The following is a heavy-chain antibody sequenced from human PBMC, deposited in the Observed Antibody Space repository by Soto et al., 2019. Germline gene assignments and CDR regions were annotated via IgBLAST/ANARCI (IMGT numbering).Heavy chain of an antibody. J-gene: IGHJ4*02. CDR1: GFTFDDYA. CDR2: ISWNSGSI. D-gene: IGHD4-17*01. CDR3: AKDSVTTGVDY. V-gene: IGHV3-9*01. Sequence: GGSLRLSCAASGFTFDDYAMHWVRQAPGKGLEWVSGISWNSGSIGYADSVKGRFTISRDNAKNSLYLQMNSLRAEDTALYYCAKDSVTTGVDYWGQGTLVTVSS.